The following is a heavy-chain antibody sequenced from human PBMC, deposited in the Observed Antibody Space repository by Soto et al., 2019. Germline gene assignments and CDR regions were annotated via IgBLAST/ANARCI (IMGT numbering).Heavy chain of an antibody. CDR3: ARDCGGGGGSCTDGMDV. Sequence: QVQLQESGPGLVKPSQTLSLTCTVSGGSISSGGYYWSWIRQHPGKGLEGIGYIYYSGSTYYNPSLKSRVTISVDTSKNQFSLKLSSVTAADTAVYYCARDCGGGGGSCTDGMDVWGQGTTVTVSS. V-gene: IGHV4-31*03. J-gene: IGHJ6*02. D-gene: IGHD2-15*01. CDR2: IYYSGST. CDR1: GGSISSGGYY.